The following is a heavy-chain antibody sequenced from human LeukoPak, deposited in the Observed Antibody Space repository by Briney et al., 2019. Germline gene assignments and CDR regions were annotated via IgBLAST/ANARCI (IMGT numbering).Heavy chain of an antibody. J-gene: IGHJ4*02. CDR3: ARGGSGSYPYPYYFDY. Sequence: SETLSLTCAVYGGSFSGYYWSWIRQPPGKGLEWIGEINHSGSTNYNPSLKSRVTISVDTSKNQFSLKLSSVTAADTAVYCCARGGSGSYPYPYYFDYWGQGTLVTVSS. D-gene: IGHD1-26*01. CDR1: GGSFSGYY. V-gene: IGHV4-34*01. CDR2: INHSGST.